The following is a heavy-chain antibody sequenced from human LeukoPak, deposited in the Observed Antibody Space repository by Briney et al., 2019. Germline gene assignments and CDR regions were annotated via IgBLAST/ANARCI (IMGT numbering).Heavy chain of an antibody. Sequence: SETLSLTCTVSGGSISSGSYYWSWIRQPAGKGLEWIGRIYTSGSTNYNPSLKSRVTISVDTSKNQFSLKLSSVTAADTAVYYCARDGLSLSENWFAPWGQGTLVTVSS. V-gene: IGHV4-61*02. J-gene: IGHJ5*02. CDR2: IYTSGST. D-gene: IGHD3-22*01. CDR3: ARDGLSLSENWFAP. CDR1: GGSISSGSYY.